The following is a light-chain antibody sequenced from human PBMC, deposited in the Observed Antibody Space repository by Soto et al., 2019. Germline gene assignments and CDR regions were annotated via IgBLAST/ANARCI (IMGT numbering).Light chain of an antibody. Sequence: QSVLTQPPSAPGTPGQRVTISCSESTSNTGSNTVNWYQQLPGTPPKLLIYNNNQRPSGVPDRFSGSKSGTSASLAISGLQSEDEADYYCAAWDDSLNGLVFGTGTKLTVL. V-gene: IGLV1-44*01. CDR2: NNN. J-gene: IGLJ1*01. CDR3: AAWDDSLNGLV. CDR1: TSNTGSNT.